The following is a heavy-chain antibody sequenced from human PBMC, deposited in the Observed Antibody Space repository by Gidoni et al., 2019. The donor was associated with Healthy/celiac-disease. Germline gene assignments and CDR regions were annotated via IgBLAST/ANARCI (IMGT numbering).Heavy chain of an antibody. D-gene: IGHD3-16*02. CDR3: ARGLYYDYVWGSYHYFDY. Sequence: QVQLQVSGPGLVQPSETLSLTCTVSVGSVRSASYYWSWIRQPPGKGLEWIGYIYYSGSTNYNPSLKSRVTISVDTSKNQFSLKLSSVTAADTAVYYCARGLYYDYVWGSYHYFDYWGQGTLVTVSS. J-gene: IGHJ4*02. CDR1: VGSVRSASYY. V-gene: IGHV4-61*01. CDR2: IYYSGST.